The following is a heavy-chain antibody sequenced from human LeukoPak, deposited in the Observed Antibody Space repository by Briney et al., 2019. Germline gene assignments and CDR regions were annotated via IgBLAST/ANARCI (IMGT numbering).Heavy chain of an antibody. V-gene: IGHV1-69*13. Sequence: GASVKVSCKASGGTFSSYAISWVRQAPRQGLEWMGGIIPIFGTANYAQKLQGRVTITADEFTSTAYMELSSLRSEETEVYYCARSGVVITYFDYWGQGTLVTVSS. J-gene: IGHJ4*02. CDR3: ARSGVVITYFDY. D-gene: IGHD3-3*01. CDR1: GGTFSSYA. CDR2: IIPIFGTA.